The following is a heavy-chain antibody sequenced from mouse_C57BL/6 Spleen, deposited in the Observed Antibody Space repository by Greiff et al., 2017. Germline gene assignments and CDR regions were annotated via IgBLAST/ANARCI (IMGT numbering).Heavy chain of an antibody. CDR3: TGWLLRLGYFDV. CDR2: IRLKSDNYAT. V-gene: IGHV6-3*01. J-gene: IGHJ1*03. Sequence: EVKLVESGGGLVQPGGSMKLSCVASGFTFSNYWMNWVRQSPEKGLEWVAQIRLKSDNYATHYAESVKGRFTISIDDSKSSVYLQMNNLRAEDTGIYYCTGWLLRLGYFDVWGTGTTVTVSS. D-gene: IGHD2-3*01. CDR1: GFTFSNYW.